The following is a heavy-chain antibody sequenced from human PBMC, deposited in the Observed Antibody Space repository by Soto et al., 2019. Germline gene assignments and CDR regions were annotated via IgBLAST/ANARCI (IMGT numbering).Heavy chain of an antibody. CDR1: GFTFSSYA. CDR2: ISGSGGST. D-gene: IGHD3-22*01. CDR3: AKHRDYYDSSGYYLGGYYYGMDV. V-gene: IGHV3-23*01. Sequence: PGGSLRLSCAASGFTFSSYAMSWVRQAPGKGLEWVSAISGSGGSTYYADSVKGRFTISRDNSKNTLYLQMNSLRAEDTAVYYCAKHRDYYDSSGYYLGGYYYGMDVWGQGTTVTVSS. J-gene: IGHJ6*02.